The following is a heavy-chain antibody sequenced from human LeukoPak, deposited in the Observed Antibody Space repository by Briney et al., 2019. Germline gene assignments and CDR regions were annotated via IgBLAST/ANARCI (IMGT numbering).Heavy chain of an antibody. J-gene: IGHJ4*02. D-gene: IGHD3-3*01. CDR2: INHSGST. V-gene: IGHV4-34*01. CDR1: GGSFSGYY. CDR3: ARVANDFWSGTYMEGHFDY. Sequence: SETLSLTCAVYGGSFSGYYWSWIRQPPGKGLEWIGEINHSGSTNYNPSLKSRVTISVDTPKNQFSLKLSSVTAADTAVYYCARVANDFWSGTYMEGHFDYWGQGTLVTVSS.